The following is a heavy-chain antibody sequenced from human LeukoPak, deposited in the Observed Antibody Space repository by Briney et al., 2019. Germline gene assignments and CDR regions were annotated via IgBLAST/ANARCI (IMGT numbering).Heavy chain of an antibody. J-gene: IGHJ6*03. V-gene: IGHV4-59*01. CDR3: ARALSGYYYYMDV. CDR2: IYYSGST. D-gene: IGHD3-16*01. Sequence: SETLSLTCTVSGGSISSYYWSWIRQPPGKGLEWIGYIYYSGSTNYNPSLKSRVTISVDTSKDQFSLKLSSVTAADTAVYYCARALSGYYYYMDVWGKGTTATVSS. CDR1: GGSISSYY.